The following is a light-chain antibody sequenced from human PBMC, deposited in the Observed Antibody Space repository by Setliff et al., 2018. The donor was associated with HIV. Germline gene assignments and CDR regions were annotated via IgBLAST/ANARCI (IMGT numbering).Light chain of an antibody. CDR2: EVS. Sequence: QSVLTQPASVSGSPGQSITISCTGTSSDVGSYDLVSWYQQHPGKAPKLMIYEVSKRPSGVSNRFSGSKSDNTASLTISGLQAEDEADYYCCSYAGSSPHVGFGGGTKVTVL. CDR1: SSDVGSYDL. V-gene: IGLV2-23*02. CDR3: CSYAGSSPHVG. J-gene: IGLJ2*01.